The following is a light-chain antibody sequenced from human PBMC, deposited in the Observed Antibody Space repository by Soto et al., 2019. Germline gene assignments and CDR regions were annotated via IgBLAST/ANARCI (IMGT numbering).Light chain of an antibody. Sequence: DIQMTQSPSSLSASVGDRVTITCRASQSISSYLNWYQQKPGKAPKLLIYAASSLQSRVPSRFSGSGSGTDFTLTISSLQPEDFATYYCQQSYSTPPFGQGTRLAIK. CDR1: QSISSY. CDR2: AAS. J-gene: IGKJ5*01. V-gene: IGKV1-39*01. CDR3: QQSYSTPP.